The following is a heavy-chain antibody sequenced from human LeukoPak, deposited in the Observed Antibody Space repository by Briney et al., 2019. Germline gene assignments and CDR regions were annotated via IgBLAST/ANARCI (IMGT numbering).Heavy chain of an antibody. Sequence: PSETLSLTCAVYGGSFSGYYWSWIRQPPGKGLEWIGEINHSGSTNYNPSLKRRVTISVDTSKNQFSLKLSSVTAADTAVYYCARDSRIAVGNWGQGTLVTVSS. CDR2: INHSGST. CDR1: GGSFSGYY. D-gene: IGHD6-19*01. CDR3: ARDSRIAVGN. V-gene: IGHV4-34*01. J-gene: IGHJ4*02.